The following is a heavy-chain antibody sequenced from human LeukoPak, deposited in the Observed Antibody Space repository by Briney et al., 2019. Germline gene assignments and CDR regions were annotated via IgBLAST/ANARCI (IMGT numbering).Heavy chain of an antibody. CDR3: ARATVRGVEIDY. D-gene: IGHD3-10*01. CDR2: INPNSGGA. V-gene: IGHV1-2*02. Sequence: GASVKVSCKASGYTFTDYYIHWLRLAPGQGLEWMGWINPNSGGAIYAQNFQGRVTMTRDTSISTAYMELRSDDTAVYYCARATVRGVEIDYWGQGTLVTVSS. J-gene: IGHJ4*02. CDR1: GYTFTDYY.